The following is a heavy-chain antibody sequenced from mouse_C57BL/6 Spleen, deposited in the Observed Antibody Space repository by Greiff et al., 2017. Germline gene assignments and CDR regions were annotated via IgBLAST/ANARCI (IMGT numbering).Heavy chain of an antibody. CDR1: GYTFTSYW. CDR2: IDPSDSYT. D-gene: IGHD1-1*01. Sequence: QVQLQQPGAELVMPGASVKLSCKASGYTFTSYWMHWVKQRPGQGLAWIGEIDPSDSYTNYNQKFKGKSTLTVDKSSSTAYMQLSSLTSEDSAVYYCARWYYGSSGYFDVWGTGTTVTVSS. V-gene: IGHV1-69*01. J-gene: IGHJ1*03. CDR3: ARWYYGSSGYFDV.